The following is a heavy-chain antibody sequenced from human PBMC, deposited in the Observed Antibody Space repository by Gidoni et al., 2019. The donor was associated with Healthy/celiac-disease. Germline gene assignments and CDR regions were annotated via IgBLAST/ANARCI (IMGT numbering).Heavy chain of an antibody. J-gene: IGHJ5*02. Sequence: QVQLQESGPGLVKPSQTLSLTCTVPGSYISSGDYYWSWISQPPGKGLEWIGYSYYSGSTYYNPSLTSRVAISVDTSKNQFALKLSSVTAADTAVYYCARGTDYGGNSGEWFDPWGQGTLVTVSS. CDR2: SYYSGST. D-gene: IGHD4-17*01. CDR1: GSYISSGDYY. V-gene: IGHV4-30-4*01. CDR3: ARGTDYGGNSGEWFDP.